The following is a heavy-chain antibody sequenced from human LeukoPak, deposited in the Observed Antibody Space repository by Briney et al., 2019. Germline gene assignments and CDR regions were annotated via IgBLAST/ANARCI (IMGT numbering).Heavy chain of an antibody. D-gene: IGHD3-3*01. CDR3: ARESPIYYFDY. CDR1: GGTFSSYT. CDR2: IIPILGIA. Sequence: EASVKVSCKASGGTFSSYTISWVRQAPGQGLEWMGRIIPILGIANYAQKFQGRVTITADKSTSTAYMELSSLRSEGTAVYYCARESPIYYFDYWGQGTLVTVSS. V-gene: IGHV1-69*04. J-gene: IGHJ4*02.